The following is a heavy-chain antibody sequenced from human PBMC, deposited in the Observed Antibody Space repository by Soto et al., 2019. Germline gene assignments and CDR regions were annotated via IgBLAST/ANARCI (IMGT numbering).Heavy chain of an antibody. CDR2: ISAYNGNT. D-gene: IGHD3-3*01. J-gene: IGHJ3*02. V-gene: IGHV1-18*01. CDR3: ASSDTYYDFWSGFGAFDI. Sequence: ASVKVSCKASGYTFTSYGISWVRQAPGQGLEWMGWISAYNGNTNYAQKLQGRVTMTTDTSTSTAYMELRSLRSDDTAVYYCASSDTYYDFWSGFGAFDIWGQGTMVTVS. CDR1: GYTFTSYG.